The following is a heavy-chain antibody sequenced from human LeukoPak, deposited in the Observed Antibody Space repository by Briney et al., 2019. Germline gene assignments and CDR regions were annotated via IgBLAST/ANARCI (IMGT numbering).Heavy chain of an antibody. D-gene: IGHD3-16*01. CDR1: GGSIITSSYY. CDR2: IYYTGGT. Sequence: PSETLSLNCTVSGGSIITSSYYWGWIRQPPGKGLQWIGNIYYTGGTHYNPSLKSRVTIYVDSSKNHFSLRLTSVTAADTGVYFCARAEGAASHIWGQGTMVSVSS. V-gene: IGHV4-39*02. J-gene: IGHJ3*02. CDR3: ARAEGAASHI.